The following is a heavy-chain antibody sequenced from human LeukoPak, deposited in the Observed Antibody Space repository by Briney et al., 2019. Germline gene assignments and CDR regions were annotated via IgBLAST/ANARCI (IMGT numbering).Heavy chain of an antibody. V-gene: IGHV4-39*07. CDR3: ARDNYNTMIVLGNWFDP. CDR1: GGSISSSSYY. D-gene: IGHD3-22*01. CDR2: IYYSGST. Sequence: SETLSLTCTVSGGSISSSSYYWGWIRQPPGKGLEWIGSIYYSGSTYYNPSLKSRVNISVDTSKIQFSLKLSSVTAADTAVYYCARDNYNTMIVLGNWFDPWGQGTLVTVSS. J-gene: IGHJ5*02.